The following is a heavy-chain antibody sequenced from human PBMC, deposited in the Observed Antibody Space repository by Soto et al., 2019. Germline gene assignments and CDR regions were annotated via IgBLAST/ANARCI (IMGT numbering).Heavy chain of an antibody. Sequence: ASVKVSCKASGYTFTGYYMHWVRQAPGQGLEWMGWINPNSGGTNYAQKFQGWVTMTRDTSISTAYMELSRLRSDDTAVYYCARGTGDRAGYFDYWGQGTLVTVSS. J-gene: IGHJ4*02. CDR2: INPNSGGT. CDR3: ARGTGDRAGYFDY. V-gene: IGHV1-2*04. CDR1: GYTFTGYY. D-gene: IGHD7-27*01.